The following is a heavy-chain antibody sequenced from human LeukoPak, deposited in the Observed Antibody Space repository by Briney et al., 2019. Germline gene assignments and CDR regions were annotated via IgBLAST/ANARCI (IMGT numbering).Heavy chain of an antibody. CDR2: IYSGGST. J-gene: IGHJ6*03. CDR1: GFTFDDYA. D-gene: IGHD3-22*01. V-gene: IGHV3-43D*04. Sequence: GGSLRLSCAASGFTFDDYAMHWVRQAPGKGLEWVSIIYSGGSTFYADSVKGRFTISRDNAKSTLYLQMNSLRVEDTAVYYCARGTTYYYDYRASYYYMDVWGKGTTVTVSS. CDR3: ARGTTYYYDYRASYYYMDV.